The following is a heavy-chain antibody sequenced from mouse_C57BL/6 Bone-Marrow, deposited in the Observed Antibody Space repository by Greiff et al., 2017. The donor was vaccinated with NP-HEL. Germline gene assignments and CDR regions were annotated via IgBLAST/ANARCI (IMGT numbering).Heavy chain of an antibody. J-gene: IGHJ2*01. Sequence: QVQLKQSGAELVRPGTSVKVSCKASGYAFTNYLIEWVKQRPGQGLEWIGVINPGSGGTNYNEKFKGKATLTADKSSSTAYMQLSSLTSEDSAVYFCAREGYGPFDYWGQGTTLTVSS. D-gene: IGHD1-1*02. CDR1: GYAFTNYL. CDR2: INPGSGGT. V-gene: IGHV1-54*01. CDR3: AREGYGPFDY.